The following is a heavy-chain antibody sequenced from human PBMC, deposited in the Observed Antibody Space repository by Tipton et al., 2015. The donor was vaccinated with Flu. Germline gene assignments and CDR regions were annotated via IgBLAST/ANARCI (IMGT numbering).Heavy chain of an antibody. J-gene: IGHJ4*02. CDR1: GYSFTSYW. D-gene: IGHD5-24*01. V-gene: IGHV5-51*01. CDR3: ARMGGWGNFRDGYNYGDY. Sequence: QLVQSGAEVKKPGESLKISCKGSGYSFTSYWIGWVRQMPGKGLEWMGIIYPGDSDTRYSPSFQGQVTISADKSISTAYLQWSSRKASDTAMYYCARMGGWGNFRDGYNYGDYWGQGTLVTVSS. CDR2: IYPGDSDT.